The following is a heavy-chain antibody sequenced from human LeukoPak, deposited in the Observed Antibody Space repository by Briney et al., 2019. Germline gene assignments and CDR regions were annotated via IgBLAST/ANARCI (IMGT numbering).Heavy chain of an antibody. D-gene: IGHD5-24*01. J-gene: IGHJ4*02. CDR1: GYTFTGYY. CDR2: INPNSGGI. V-gene: IGHV1-2*02. CDR3: AREGKGYNFLKAWDF. Sequence: SVKVSCKASGYTFTGYYMHWVRQAPGQGLEWMGWINPNSGGINYAQKFQGRVTMTRDTSINTTYLELTRLTSDDTALYYCAREGKGYNFLKAWDFWGQGTLVTVSS.